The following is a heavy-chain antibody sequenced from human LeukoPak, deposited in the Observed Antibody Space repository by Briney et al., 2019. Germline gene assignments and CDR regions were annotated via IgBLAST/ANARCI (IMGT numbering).Heavy chain of an antibody. CDR1: EFTFSTFA. CDR2: ISYDESNK. D-gene: IGHD3-9*01. CDR3: AKVSESNYDILTGYYTPYYFDY. J-gene: IGHJ4*02. V-gene: IGHV3-30*04. Sequence: GGSLRLSCAASEFTFSTFAMHWVRQAPGKGLEGVAVISYDESNKYYEDSVKGRFTISRDNSKNTLYLQMNSLRADDTAVYYCAKVSESNYDILTGYYTPYYFDYWGQGTLVTVSS.